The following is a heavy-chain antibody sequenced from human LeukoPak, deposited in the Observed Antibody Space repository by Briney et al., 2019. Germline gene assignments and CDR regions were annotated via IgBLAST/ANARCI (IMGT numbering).Heavy chain of an antibody. J-gene: IGHJ5*02. CDR3: ARGAGCSGGSCYSYWFDP. CDR2: IYYSGST. CDR1: GGSISSYY. V-gene: IGHV4-59*01. Sequence: SETLPLTCTVSGGSISSYYWSWIRQPPGKGLEWIGYIYYSGSTNYNPSLKSRVTISVDTSKNQFSLKLSSVTAADTAVYYCARGAGCSGGSCYSYWFDPWGQGTLVTVSS. D-gene: IGHD2-15*01.